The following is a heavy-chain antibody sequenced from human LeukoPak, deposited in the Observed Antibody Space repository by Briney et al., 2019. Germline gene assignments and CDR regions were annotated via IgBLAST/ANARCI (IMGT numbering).Heavy chain of an antibody. D-gene: IGHD3-22*01. CDR1: GFTFTTYW. Sequence: GGSLRLSCAGSGFTFTTYWMSWVRQAPGKGLEWVANIKQAGSEKYYVDSVKGRFTISRDNAKNSLYLQMNSLRVEDTAVYYCARSYYDSSGYYRYWGQGTLVTVSS. V-gene: IGHV3-7*01. J-gene: IGHJ4*02. CDR2: IKQAGSEK. CDR3: ARSYYDSSGYYRY.